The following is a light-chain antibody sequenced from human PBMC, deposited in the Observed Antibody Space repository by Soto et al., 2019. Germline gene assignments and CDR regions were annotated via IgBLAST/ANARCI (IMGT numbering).Light chain of an antibody. J-gene: IGKJ2*01. V-gene: IGKV3-20*01. Sequence: EIVLTQSPGTLSLSPGERATLSCRASQNVISSYFAWYQQKPGQAPRLLIYGASRRATGTPDRFSGSGSGTDFTLTISRVEPEDFAVYYCQQHASSPMYTFGQGTKLEIK. CDR3: QQHASSPMYT. CDR2: GAS. CDR1: QNVISSY.